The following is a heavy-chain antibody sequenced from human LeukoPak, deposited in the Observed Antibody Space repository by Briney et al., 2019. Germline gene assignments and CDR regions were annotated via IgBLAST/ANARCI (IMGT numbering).Heavy chain of an antibody. CDR3: ATPREGSYWSDAFDI. J-gene: IGHJ3*02. Sequence: GGSLRLSCAASGFTFSSYAMSWVRQAPGKGLEWVSAISGSGSTYYADSVKGRFTISRDNSKNTLYLQMNSLRAEDTAVYYCATPREGSYWSDAFDIWGQGTMVTVSS. D-gene: IGHD1-26*01. CDR1: GFTFSSYA. V-gene: IGHV3-23*01. CDR2: ISGSGST.